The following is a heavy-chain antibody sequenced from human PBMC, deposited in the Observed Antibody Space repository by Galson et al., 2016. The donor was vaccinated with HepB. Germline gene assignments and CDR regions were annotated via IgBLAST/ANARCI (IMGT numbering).Heavy chain of an antibody. J-gene: IGHJ4*02. D-gene: IGHD6-13*01. Sequence: SLRLSCAASGFTFSDYAMHWVRQAPGKGLEYVSVIWSNTYNTYYADSVKGRFTISRDDSKSTLYLQMSSLRAEDTALYYCVKPNPYSDNWYLGHWGQGTRVTVSS. CDR1: GFTFSDYA. CDR2: IWSNTYNT. CDR3: VKPNPYSDNWYLGH. V-gene: IGHV3-64D*09.